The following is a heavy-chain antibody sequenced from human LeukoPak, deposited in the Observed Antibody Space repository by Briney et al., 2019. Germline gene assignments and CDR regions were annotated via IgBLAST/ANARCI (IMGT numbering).Heavy chain of an antibody. CDR1: GGSFSSYY. J-gene: IGHJ6*03. CDR3: AKLNKNDSGSYRFAKKKRGYMDV. CDR2: INHSGST. D-gene: IGHD3-10*01. Sequence: SETLSLTCAVYGGSFSSYYWTWIRQPPGKGLEWIGEINHSGSTNYNPSLKSRVTVSVDTSKNQFSLKLSSVTAADTAVYYCAKLNKNDSGSYRFAKKKRGYMDVWGKGTTVTISS. V-gene: IGHV4-34*01.